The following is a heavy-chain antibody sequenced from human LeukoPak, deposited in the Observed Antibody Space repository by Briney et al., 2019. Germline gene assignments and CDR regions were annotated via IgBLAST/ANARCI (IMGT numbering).Heavy chain of an antibody. Sequence: SVKVSCKASGGTFSSYAISWVRQAPGQGLEWMGGIIPIFGTANYAQKFQGRVTITADESTSTAYMELSSLRSEDTAVYYCARSPDPRYCGDCYSGEDYWGQGTLVTVSS. J-gene: IGHJ4*02. D-gene: IGHD2-21*01. CDR1: GGTFSSYA. CDR2: IIPIFGTA. V-gene: IGHV1-69*13. CDR3: ARSPDPRYCGDCYSGEDY.